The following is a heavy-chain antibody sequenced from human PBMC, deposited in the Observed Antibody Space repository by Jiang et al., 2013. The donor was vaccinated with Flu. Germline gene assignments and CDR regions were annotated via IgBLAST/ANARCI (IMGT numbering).Heavy chain of an antibody. V-gene: IGHV3-11*04. CDR3: ARVRKVDYDILTGYYGINWFDP. CDR1: GFTFSDYY. Sequence: SLRLSCAASGFTFSDYYMSWIRQAPGKGLEWVSYISSSGSTIYYADSVKGRFTISRDNAKNSLYLQMNSLRAEDTAVYYCARVRKVDYDILTGYYGINWFDPWGQGTLVTVSS. J-gene: IGHJ5*02. D-gene: IGHD3-9*01. CDR2: ISSSGSTI.